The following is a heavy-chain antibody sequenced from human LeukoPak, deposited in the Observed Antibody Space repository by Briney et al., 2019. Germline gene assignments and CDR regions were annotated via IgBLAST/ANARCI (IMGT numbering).Heavy chain of an antibody. J-gene: IGHJ4*02. CDR1: GFTFSTSW. Sequence: GGSLRLSCAASGFTFSTSWMHWVRQAPGKGLVWVARIKSDVRSTDYADSVKGRFTISRDDANNILYLQKTSLRAEDTAVYYCTAIRPDYWGQGTVVTVSS. CDR3: TAIRPDY. V-gene: IGHV3-74*01. D-gene: IGHD2-21*02. CDR2: IKSDVRST.